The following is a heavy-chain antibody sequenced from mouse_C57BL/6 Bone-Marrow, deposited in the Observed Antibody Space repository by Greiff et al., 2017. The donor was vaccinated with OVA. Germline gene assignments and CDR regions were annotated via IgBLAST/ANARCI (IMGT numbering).Heavy chain of an antibody. CDR3: ARGVYYGIAGYYAMDY. D-gene: IGHD2-1*01. CDR1: GYTFTSYW. Sequence: PGASVKLSCKASGYTFTSYWMHWVKQRPGQGLEWIGMIHPNSGSTNYNEKFKSKATLTVDKSSSTAYMQLSRLTAEDSAVYYGARGVYYGIAGYYAMDYWGQGTSVTVSS. J-gene: IGHJ4*01. V-gene: IGHV1-64*01. CDR2: IHPNSGST.